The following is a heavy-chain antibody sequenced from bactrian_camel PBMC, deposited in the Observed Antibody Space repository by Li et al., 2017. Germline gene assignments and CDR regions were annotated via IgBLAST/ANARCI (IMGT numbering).Heavy chain of an antibody. CDR2: RYPGGGST. D-gene: IGHD6*01. V-gene: IGHV3S54*01. J-gene: IGHJ4*01. Sequence: HVQLVESGGGSVEAGGSLRLSCQASGNTQSLRCMGWFRQVPGKEREGVAVRYPGGGSTFYRELLKGRFTISQDSARNTVYLQMNNLQPEDTATYYCAEGRGSRGEHCYSLNYWGQGTQVTVS. CDR1: GNTQSLRC. CDR3: AEGRGSRGEHCYSLNY.